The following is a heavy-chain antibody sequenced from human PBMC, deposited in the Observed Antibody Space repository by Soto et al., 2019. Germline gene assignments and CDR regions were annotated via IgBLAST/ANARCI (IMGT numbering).Heavy chain of an antibody. CDR3: ARHNGPLYVGYYYDMDV. D-gene: IGHD3-16*01. V-gene: IGHV4-39*01. Sequence: SDTLSVTCTVSGVSIRSSSYYWGWIREPPGKGLEWIGSIYYSGYTYYNPSLKSRVTISVDTSKNQFPLKLSSVTAADTAVYYCARHNGPLYVGYYYDMDVWGQGTTVT. CDR2: IYYSGYT. CDR1: GVSIRSSSYY. J-gene: IGHJ6*02.